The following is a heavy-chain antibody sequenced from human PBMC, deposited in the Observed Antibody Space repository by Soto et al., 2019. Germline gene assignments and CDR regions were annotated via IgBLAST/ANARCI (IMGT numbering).Heavy chain of an antibody. Sequence: QLQLQESGPGLVKPSETLSLTCTVSGGSISSSSYYWGWIRQPPGKGLEWIGSIYYSGSTYYNPSLKSRVTISVDTSKNQFSLKLSSVTAADTAVYYCASPHAKTGLYDSSGKGPFDYWGQGTLVTVSS. CDR2: IYYSGST. D-gene: IGHD3-22*01. V-gene: IGHV4-39*01. CDR1: GGSISSSSYY. J-gene: IGHJ4*02. CDR3: ASPHAKTGLYDSSGKGPFDY.